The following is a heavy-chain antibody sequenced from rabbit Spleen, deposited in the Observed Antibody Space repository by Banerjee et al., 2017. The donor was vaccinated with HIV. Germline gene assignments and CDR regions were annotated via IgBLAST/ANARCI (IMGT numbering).Heavy chain of an antibody. CDR3: ARVPGGNGGTSYGRDGFIL. J-gene: IGHJ4*01. Sequence: QEQLEESGGGLVKPEGSLTLTCTASGFSFSSSYYMYWVRQAPGKGLEWIGCIYTDDGVTSYSSWAQGRFTISKTSSTVVALQMPALSAAATATYFCARVPGGNGGTSYGRDGFILWGQGTLVTVS. CDR2: IYTDDGVT. V-gene: IGHV1S45*01. CDR1: GFSFSSSYY. D-gene: IGHD5-1*01.